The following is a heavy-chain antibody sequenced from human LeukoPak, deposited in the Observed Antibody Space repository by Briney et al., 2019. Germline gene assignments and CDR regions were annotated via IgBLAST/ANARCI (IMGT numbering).Heavy chain of an antibody. CDR2: ISSDGSST. CDR1: GFTFSYYW. D-gene: IGHD1-14*01. CDR3: GNVGRPPEALGDTFDI. J-gene: IGHJ3*02. Sequence: PGGSQRLSCAASGFTFSYYWILWPRQGPGKGLVWVSCISSDGSSTRYADPVKDRFTISRDNAKNTLYLQMNSLRAEDTAVYYCGNVGRPPEALGDTFDIWGQGTMVTVSS. V-gene: IGHV3-74*01.